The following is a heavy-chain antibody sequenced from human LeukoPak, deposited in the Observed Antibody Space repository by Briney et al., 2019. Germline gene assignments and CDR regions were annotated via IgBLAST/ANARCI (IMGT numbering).Heavy chain of an antibody. CDR1: GFIFSNYA. Sequence: GGSLRLSCAASGFIFSNYAMNWVRQAPGKGLEWVSGISGGGGSTYYADSVKGRFTISRDNAKNSLYLQMNSLRAEDTAVYYCARESRAGYDYVWESYRYTGLDYWGQGTLVTVSS. CDR2: ISGGGGST. V-gene: IGHV3-23*01. J-gene: IGHJ4*02. D-gene: IGHD3-16*02. CDR3: ARESRAGYDYVWESYRYTGLDY.